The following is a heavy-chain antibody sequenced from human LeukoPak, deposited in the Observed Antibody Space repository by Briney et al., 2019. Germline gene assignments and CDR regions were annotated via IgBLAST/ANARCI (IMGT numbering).Heavy chain of an antibody. V-gene: IGHV3-11*01. CDR2: IISSGSTI. J-gene: IGHJ5*02. CDR3: ARRKYYYGSFWFDP. Sequence: GESLRLSSAASGFTFSDYSMSWIRQAPGKGLERVSYIISSGSTIYYADSVKCRFTLSRVNANNSLYLQMNGLRAEDTTVYYCARRKYYYGSFWFDPWGHGTLVTVSS. CDR1: GFTFSDYS. D-gene: IGHD3-10*01.